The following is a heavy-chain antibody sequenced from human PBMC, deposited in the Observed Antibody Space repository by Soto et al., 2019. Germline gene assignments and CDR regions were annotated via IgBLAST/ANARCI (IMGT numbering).Heavy chain of an antibody. CDR3: ARDKGYYGSGSYDY. Sequence: GASVKVSCKASGYTFTGYYMHWVRQAPGQGLEWMGWINPNSGGTNYAQKFQDWVTMTRDTSISTAYMELSRLRSDDTAVYYCARDKGYYGSGSYDYWGQGTLVTVSS. D-gene: IGHD3-10*01. CDR2: INPNSGGT. V-gene: IGHV1-2*04. J-gene: IGHJ4*02. CDR1: GYTFTGYY.